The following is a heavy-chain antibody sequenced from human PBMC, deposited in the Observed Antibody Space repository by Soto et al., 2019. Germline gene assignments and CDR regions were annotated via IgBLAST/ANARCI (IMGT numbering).Heavy chain of an antibody. CDR1: GFTFSSYA. CDR2: ISGSGGST. V-gene: IGHV3-23*01. D-gene: IGHD6-6*01. CDR3: AKELEYSSLGGWFDP. J-gene: IGHJ5*02. Sequence: GGSLRLSCAASGFTFSSYAMSWVRQAPGKGLEWVSAISGSGGSTYYADSVKGRFTISRDNSKNTLYLQMNSLRAEDTAVYYCAKELEYSSLGGWFDPWGQGTLVTVPS.